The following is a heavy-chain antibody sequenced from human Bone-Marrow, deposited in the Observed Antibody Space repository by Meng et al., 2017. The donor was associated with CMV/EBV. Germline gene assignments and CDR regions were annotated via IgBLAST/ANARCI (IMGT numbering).Heavy chain of an antibody. V-gene: IGHV3-11*04. CDR3: ARVRLMWGMDV. Sequence: GESLKISCAASGFTFSVAWMSWVRQAPGKGLEWVSYISSSGSTIYYADSVKGRFTISRDNAKNSLYLQMNSLRAEDTAVYYCARVRLMWGMDVWGQGTTVTVSS. CDR2: ISSSGSTI. CDR1: GFTFSVAW. D-gene: IGHD2-8*01. J-gene: IGHJ6*02.